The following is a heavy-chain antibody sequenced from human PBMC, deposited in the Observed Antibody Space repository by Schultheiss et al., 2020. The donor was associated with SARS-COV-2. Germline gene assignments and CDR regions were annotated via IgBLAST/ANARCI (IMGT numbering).Heavy chain of an antibody. V-gene: IGHV4-4*07. CDR2: IYTSGST. Sequence: SETLSLTCTVSGGSISSYYWSWIRQPAGKGLEWIGRIYTSGSTNYNPSLKSRVTISVDTSKNQFSLKLSSVTAADTAVYYCARGYCSSTSCYTRAFDIWGQGTMVTVSS. J-gene: IGHJ3*02. D-gene: IGHD2-2*02. CDR3: ARGYCSSTSCYTRAFDI. CDR1: GGSISSYY.